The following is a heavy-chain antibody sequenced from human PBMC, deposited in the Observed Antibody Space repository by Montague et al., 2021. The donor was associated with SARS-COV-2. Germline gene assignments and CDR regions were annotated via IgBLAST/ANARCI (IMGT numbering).Heavy chain of an antibody. CDR2: IYHTGST. V-gene: IGHV4-4*02. J-gene: IGHJ6*02. Sequence: SETLSLTCVVSGDSISTDNWWTWVRLPPGKGLEWVGEIYHTGSTYYNPSLKSRVTISVDTSKNQFSLKLSSVTAADTAVYYCARDGSLRFEILIGPRHDYYGMDVWGRGTTVTFSS. CDR1: GDSISTDNW. CDR3: ARDGSLRFEILIGPRHDYYGMDV. D-gene: IGHD3-9*01.